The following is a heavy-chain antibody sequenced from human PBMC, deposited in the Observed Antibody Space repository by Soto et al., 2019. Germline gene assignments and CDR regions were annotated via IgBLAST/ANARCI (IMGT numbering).Heavy chain of an antibody. V-gene: IGHV5-51*01. CDR1: GYSFTSYW. J-gene: IGHJ6*02. CDR3: ARVMSDYYYGMDV. CDR2: IYPGDSDT. Sequence: GGSLKISCKGSGYSFTSYWIGWVRQMPGKGLEWMGIIYPGDSDTRYSPSFQGQVTISADKSISTAYLQWSSLKASDTAMYYCARVMSDYYYGMDVWGQGTTVTVSS.